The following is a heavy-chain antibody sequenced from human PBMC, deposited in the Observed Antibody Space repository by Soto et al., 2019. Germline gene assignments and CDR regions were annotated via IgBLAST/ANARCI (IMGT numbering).Heavy chain of an antibody. J-gene: IGHJ4*02. V-gene: IGHV4-39*01. CDR3: ARGVAAAGTNFDY. Sequence: SETLSLTCPVSAGYLSSYYWGWIRQPPGKGLEWIGSIYYSGSTYYNPSLKRRVTISVDTSKNQFSLKLSSVTAADTAVYYCARGVAAAGTNFDYWGQGTLVTVSS. D-gene: IGHD6-13*01. CDR2: IYYSGST. CDR1: AGYLSSYY.